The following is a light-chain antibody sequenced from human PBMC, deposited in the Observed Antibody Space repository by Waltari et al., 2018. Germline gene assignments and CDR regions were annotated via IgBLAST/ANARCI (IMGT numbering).Light chain of an antibody. CDR1: QSVINN. J-gene: IGKJ1*01. Sequence: EIVLTQSPATLSVSPGERATLSCRASQSVINNLAWYQQKPGQAPRLLIYGASRRTSDVPVGFSGSGSGTEFTLTISSLRSGDSAMYYCHQYNTWPKTFGQGTKVEI. CDR2: GAS. V-gene: IGKV3-15*01. CDR3: HQYNTWPKT.